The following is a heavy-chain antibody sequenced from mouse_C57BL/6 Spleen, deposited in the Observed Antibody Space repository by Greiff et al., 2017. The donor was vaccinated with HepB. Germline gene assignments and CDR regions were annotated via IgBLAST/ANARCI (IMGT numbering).Heavy chain of an antibody. CDR2: ISSGGDYI. Sequence: EVQLVESGEGLVKPGGSLKLSCAASGFTFSSYAMSWVRQTPEKRLEWVAYISSGGDYIYYADTVKGRFPISRDNARNTLYLQMSSLKSEDTAMYYCTRIYYYGSSYGGRYFDVWGTGTTVTVSS. CDR1: GFTFSSYA. J-gene: IGHJ1*03. CDR3: TRIYYYGSSYGGRYFDV. D-gene: IGHD1-1*01. V-gene: IGHV5-9-1*02.